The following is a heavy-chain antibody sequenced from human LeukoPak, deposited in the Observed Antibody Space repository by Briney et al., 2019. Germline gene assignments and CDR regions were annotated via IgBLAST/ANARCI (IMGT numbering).Heavy chain of an antibody. J-gene: IGHJ4*02. V-gene: IGHV4-39*01. D-gene: IGHD3-22*01. Sequence: SETLSLTCTVSGDSISSSSYYWGWIRQPPGKGLEWIGSIYYSGSTYYNPSLKSRVTISVDTSKNQFSLKLSSVTAADTAVYCCATGVTYYYDSSGPSLFDYWGQGTLVTVSS. CDR1: GDSISSSSYY. CDR3: ATGVTYYYDSSGPSLFDY. CDR2: IYYSGST.